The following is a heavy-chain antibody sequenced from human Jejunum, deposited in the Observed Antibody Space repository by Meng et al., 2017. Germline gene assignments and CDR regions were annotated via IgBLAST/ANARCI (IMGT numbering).Heavy chain of an antibody. CDR3: ARDGHGQAPGFDP. CDR1: GFTFSSYS. Sequence: EVQLVESGGGLVKAGGSLRLSCAAPGFTFSSYSMHWVRQAPGKGLEWVSSISSTSTYIYYADSMKGRFTVSRDNAKNSLQLQMDSLRAEDTAVYYCARDGHGQAPGFDPWGQGTLVTVSS. V-gene: IGHV3-21*01. D-gene: IGHD3/OR15-3a*01. J-gene: IGHJ5*02. CDR2: ISSTSTYI.